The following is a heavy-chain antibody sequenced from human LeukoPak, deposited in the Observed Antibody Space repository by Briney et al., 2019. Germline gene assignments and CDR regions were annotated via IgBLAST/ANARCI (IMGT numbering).Heavy chain of an antibody. CDR2: IYYTSKWYS. D-gene: IGHD1-14*01. Sequence: PSQTLSLTCAISGDSVSGNNIAWNWIRQSPSRGLEWLGRIYYTSKWYSDYAVSVKSRISVTPDTSKNQFSLQLNSVTPEDTAVYYCARGRNSAFDVWDQGTMVTVSS. J-gene: IGHJ3*01. CDR1: GDSVSGNNIA. V-gene: IGHV6-1*01. CDR3: ARGRNSAFDV.